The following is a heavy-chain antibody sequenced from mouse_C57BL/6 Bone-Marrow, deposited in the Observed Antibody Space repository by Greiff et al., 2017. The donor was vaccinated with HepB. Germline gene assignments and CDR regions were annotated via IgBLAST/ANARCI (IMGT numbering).Heavy chain of an antibody. CDR1: GFTFSDYY. Sequence: EVQRVESGGGLVQPGGSLKLSCAASGFTFSDYYMYWVRQTPEKRLEWVAYISNGGGSTYYPDTVKGRFTISRDNAKNPLYLQMSRLKSEDTAMYYCARQPIYYGNYGDYAMDYWGQGTSVTVSS. V-gene: IGHV5-12*01. CDR2: ISNGGGST. CDR3: ARQPIYYGNYGDYAMDY. J-gene: IGHJ4*01. D-gene: IGHD2-1*01.